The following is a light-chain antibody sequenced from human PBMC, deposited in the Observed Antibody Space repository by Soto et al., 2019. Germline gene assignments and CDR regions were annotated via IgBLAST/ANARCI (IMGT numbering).Light chain of an antibody. CDR3: QQRSNWPPYT. J-gene: IGKJ2*01. V-gene: IGKV3-11*01. CDR2: DAS. Sequence: EILLTKSPAPLSLSPGERAPLSCRASKSVSSYLAWYQQKPGQAPRLLIYDASNRATGIPARFSGSGSGTDFTLTISSLEPEDFAVYYCQQRSNWPPYTFGQGTKLEIK. CDR1: KSVSSY.